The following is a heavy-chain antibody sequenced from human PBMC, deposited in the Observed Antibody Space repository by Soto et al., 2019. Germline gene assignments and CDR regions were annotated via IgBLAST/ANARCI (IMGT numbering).Heavy chain of an antibody. J-gene: IGHJ4*02. V-gene: IGHV3-30*18. CDR3: AKQESAWEDHFDY. Sequence: QVQLVESGGGVVQPGRSLRLSCAASGFSFSSYGMHWVRQAPGKGLEWVAMISYDGTDEYYADSVKGRFTISRDNSKNAVYLQMNSLRDEDTAVYYCAKQESAWEDHFDYWGQGTLVTVSS. CDR2: ISYDGTDE. D-gene: IGHD1-26*01. CDR1: GFSFSSYG.